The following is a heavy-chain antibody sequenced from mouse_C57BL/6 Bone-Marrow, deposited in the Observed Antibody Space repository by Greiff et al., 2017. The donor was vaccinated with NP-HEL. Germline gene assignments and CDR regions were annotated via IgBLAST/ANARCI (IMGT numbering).Heavy chain of an antibody. J-gene: IGHJ2*01. D-gene: IGHD1-1*01. CDR2: IYPGSGST. CDR1: GYTFTSYW. V-gene: IGHV1-55*01. CDR3: APIYYYGSSYPVYFDY. Sequence: QVHVKQPGAELVKPGASVKMSCKASGYTFTSYWITWVKQRPGQGLEWIGDIYPGSGSTNYNEKFKSKATLTVDTSSSTAYMQLSSLTSEDSAVYYCAPIYYYGSSYPVYFDYWGQGTTLTVSS.